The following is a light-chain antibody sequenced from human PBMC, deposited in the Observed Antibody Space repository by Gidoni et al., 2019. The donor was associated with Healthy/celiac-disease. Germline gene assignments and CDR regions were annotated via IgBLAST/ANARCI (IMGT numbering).Light chain of an antibody. V-gene: IGKV4-1*01. CDR3: QQYSRPPPLT. J-gene: IGKJ4*01. CDR2: WAS. CDR1: QSVLYSSNNKDY. Sequence: DIVMTQSPDSLAVSLGEGATITCKSSQSVLYSSNNKDYLAWYQQKPGQPPKLLIYWASTRESGVPDRFSGSGSGTDFTLPISSLQAEDVAVYYCQQYSRPPPLTFGGGTKVEIK.